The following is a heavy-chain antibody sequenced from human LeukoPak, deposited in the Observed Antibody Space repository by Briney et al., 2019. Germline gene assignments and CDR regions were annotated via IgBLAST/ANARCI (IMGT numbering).Heavy chain of an antibody. V-gene: IGHV3-23*01. CDR1: GFTFSSYA. D-gene: IGHD2-21*02. CDR2: ISGSGGST. J-gene: IGHJ4*02. CDR3: AKESAYCGSGCRSLSDY. Sequence: GGSLRLSCAASGFTFSSYAMSWVRQAPGKGLEWVSVISGSGGSTYYADSVKGRFTISRDNSKNTLYLQMNSLRAEDTAVYYCAKESAYCGSGCRSLSDYWGRGTLVTVSS.